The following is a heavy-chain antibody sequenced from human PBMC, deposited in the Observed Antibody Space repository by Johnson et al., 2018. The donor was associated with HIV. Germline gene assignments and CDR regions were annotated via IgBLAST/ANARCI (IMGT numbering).Heavy chain of an antibody. CDR3: ARGLHTGYCSGGSCYGARAFDI. CDR2: IGTAGDT. V-gene: IGHV3-13*01. D-gene: IGHD2-15*01. J-gene: IGHJ3*02. CDR1: GFTFSSYD. Sequence: VQLVESGGGVVQPGGSLRLSCAASGFTFSSYDMHWVRQATGKGLEWVSAIGTAGDTYYPGSVKGRFTISRENAKHTLYLQMNSLRAEDTAVYYCARGLHTGYCSGGSCYGARAFDIWGQGTMVTVSS.